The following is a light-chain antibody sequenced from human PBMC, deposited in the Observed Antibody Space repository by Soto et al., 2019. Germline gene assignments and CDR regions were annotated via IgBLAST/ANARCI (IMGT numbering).Light chain of an antibody. Sequence: EIVLTQSPGTLSLSPGERATLSCRASQSVSSSYLAWYQQKPGQAPRLLIYGASTRATGIPDRFSGSGSATDLTLTISRREPEDFAVYYCQQHGSSTRTFGQGTRLEIK. V-gene: IGKV3-20*01. J-gene: IGKJ2*01. CDR1: QSVSSSY. CDR3: QQHGSSTRT. CDR2: GAS.